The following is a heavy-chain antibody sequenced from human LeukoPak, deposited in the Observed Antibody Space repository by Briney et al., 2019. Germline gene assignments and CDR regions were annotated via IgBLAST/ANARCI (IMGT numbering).Heavy chain of an antibody. CDR3: ARKKRVPAYNWFDP. D-gene: IGHD2-2*01. CDR1: GYSISSGYY. CDR2: INHSGST. J-gene: IGHJ5*02. V-gene: IGHV4-38-2*02. Sequence: PETLSLTCTVSGYSISSGYYWSWIRQPPGKGLEWIGEINHSGSTNYNPSLKSRVTISVDTSKNQFSLKLSSVTAADTAVYYCARKKRVPAYNWFDPWGQGTLVTVSS.